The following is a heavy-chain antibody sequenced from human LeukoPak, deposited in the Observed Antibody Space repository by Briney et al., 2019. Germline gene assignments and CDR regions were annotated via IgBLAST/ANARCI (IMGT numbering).Heavy chain of an antibody. V-gene: IGHV3-48*01. CDR3: ARDQGVERIAARSLYGY. D-gene: IGHD6-6*01. J-gene: IGHJ4*02. Sequence: PGGSLRLSCAASGFTFSSYSMNWVRQAPGKGLEWVSYISSSSSTIYYADSVKGRFTISRDNAKNSLYLQMNSLRAEDTAVYYCARDQGVERIAARSLYGYWGQGTLVTVSS. CDR1: GFTFSSYS. CDR2: ISSSSSTI.